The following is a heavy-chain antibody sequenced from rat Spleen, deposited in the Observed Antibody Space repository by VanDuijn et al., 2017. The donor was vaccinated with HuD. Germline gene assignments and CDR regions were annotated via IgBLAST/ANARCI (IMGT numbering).Heavy chain of an antibody. CDR2: ISHDGSKT. Sequence: EVQLVESGGGLVQPGRSLTLSCAASGFTFSDYAMAWVRQAPKKGLEWVATISHDGSKTYYRDSVKGRFTISRDDAKSTLYLQMDSLRSEDTATYYCATAHWDYWGQGVMVTVSS. D-gene: IGHD3-5*01. J-gene: IGHJ2*01. CDR1: GFTFSDYA. CDR3: ATAHWDY. V-gene: IGHV5S10*01.